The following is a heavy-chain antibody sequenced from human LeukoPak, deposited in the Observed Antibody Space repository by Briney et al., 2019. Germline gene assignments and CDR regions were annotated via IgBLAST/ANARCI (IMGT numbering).Heavy chain of an antibody. J-gene: IGHJ4*02. CDR2: IYYSGST. CDR3: ARHRGYTAMAPFDY. D-gene: IGHD5-18*01. V-gene: IGHV4-39*01. Sequence: SETLSLTCTVSGGSISSSSYYWGWIRQPPGTGLEWIGSIYYSGSTYYNPSLKSRVTISVDTSKNQFSLKLSSVTAADTAVYYCARHRGYTAMAPFDYWGQGTLVTVSS. CDR1: GGSISSSSYY.